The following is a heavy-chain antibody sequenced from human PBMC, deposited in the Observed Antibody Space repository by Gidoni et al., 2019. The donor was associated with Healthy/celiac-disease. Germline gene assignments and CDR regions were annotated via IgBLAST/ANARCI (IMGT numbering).Heavy chain of an antibody. Sequence: QVQLQESGPGLVKPSETLSLTCTVSGGSISSYYWSWIRQPPGKGLEWIGYIYYSGSTNYNPALKSRVTISVDTSKNQFSLKLSSVTAADTAVYYCARGGDGDYVNDYWGQGTLVTVSS. CDR2: IYYSGST. D-gene: IGHD4-17*01. J-gene: IGHJ4*02. CDR1: GGSISSYY. V-gene: IGHV4-59*01. CDR3: ARGGDGDYVNDY.